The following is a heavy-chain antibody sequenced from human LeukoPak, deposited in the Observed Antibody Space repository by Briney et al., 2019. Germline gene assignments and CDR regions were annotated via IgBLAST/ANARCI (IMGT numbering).Heavy chain of an antibody. CDR2: IYYSGST. J-gene: IGHJ6*03. Sequence: SETLSLTCTVSGGSISSSSYYWGWIRQPPGKGLEWIGSIYYSGSTYYNPSLKSRVTISVDTSKNQFSLKLSSVTAADTAVYYCARSRTTRRSNYMDVWGKGTTVTISS. V-gene: IGHV4-39*07. CDR3: ARSRTTRRSNYMDV. D-gene: IGHD1-1*01. CDR1: GGSISSSSYY.